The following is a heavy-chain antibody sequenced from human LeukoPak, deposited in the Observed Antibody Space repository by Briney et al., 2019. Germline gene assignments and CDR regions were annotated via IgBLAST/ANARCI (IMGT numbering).Heavy chain of an antibody. J-gene: IGHJ5*02. Sequence: SETLSLACSVSGASINSYYWSWIRQPPGKGLEGIWNIYYNRSTSYHPSLKSRVTISVDTSKNQFSLKLSSVTAADTAVYYCARATYYDFWSGIGFDPWGQGTLVTVSS. V-gene: IGHV4-59*01. D-gene: IGHD3-3*01. CDR2: IYYNRST. CDR1: GASINSYY. CDR3: ARATYYDFWSGIGFDP.